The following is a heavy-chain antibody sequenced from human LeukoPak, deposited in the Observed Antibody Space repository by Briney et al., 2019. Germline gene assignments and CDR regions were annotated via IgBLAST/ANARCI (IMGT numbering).Heavy chain of an antibody. J-gene: IGHJ4*02. D-gene: IGHD2-21*02. CDR1: GFTFSTYA. CDR2: ISSSGGSP. V-gene: IGHV3-23*01. Sequence: GGSLRLSCVASGFTFSTYALSWVRQAPGKGLEWVSAISSSGGSPYYADSVNGRFTISRDNSKNTLYLQMSSLRAEDTAVYYCAKGRGLHCGVDCYSDCWGQGTLVTVSS. CDR3: AKGRGLHCGVDCYSDC.